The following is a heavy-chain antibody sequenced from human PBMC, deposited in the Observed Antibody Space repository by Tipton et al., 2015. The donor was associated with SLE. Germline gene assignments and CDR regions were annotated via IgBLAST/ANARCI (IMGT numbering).Heavy chain of an antibody. CDR2: IYSSGST. Sequence: GLVKPSETLSLTCTVSGGSISSYYWSWIRQPPGKGLEWIGYIYSSGSTNYNPSLKSRVTISVDTSKNQFSLKLSSVTAADTAVYYCARIIRGVYYYYMDVWGKGTTVTVSS. J-gene: IGHJ6*03. CDR1: GGSISSYY. CDR3: ARIIRGVYYYYMDV. D-gene: IGHD3-10*01. V-gene: IGHV4-4*08.